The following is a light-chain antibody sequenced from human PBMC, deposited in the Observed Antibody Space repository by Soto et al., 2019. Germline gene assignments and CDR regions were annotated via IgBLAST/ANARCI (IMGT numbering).Light chain of an antibody. CDR1: SSDVGGYNA. Sequence: QSVLTQPPSASGTPGQRVTISCTGTSSDVGGYNAVSWYQQHPGRAPKILIYEVINRSSGVSNRFSGSKSGNTASLTISGLQAEDEGDYYCSSYTSSDTLLFGGGTKLTVL. J-gene: IGLJ2*01. V-gene: IGLV2-14*01. CDR2: EVI. CDR3: SSYTSSDTLL.